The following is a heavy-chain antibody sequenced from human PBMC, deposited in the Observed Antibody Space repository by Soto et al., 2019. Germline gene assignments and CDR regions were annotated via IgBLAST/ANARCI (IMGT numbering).Heavy chain of an antibody. D-gene: IGHD2-2*01. CDR1: GGSFSGYY. Sequence: SETLSLTCAVYGGSFSGYYWSWIRQPPGKGLEWIGEINHSGSTNYSPSLKSRVTISVDTSKNQFSPKLSSVTAADTAVYYCARVYQLTHNWFDPWGQGTLVTVSS. CDR2: INHSGST. V-gene: IGHV4-34*01. J-gene: IGHJ5*02. CDR3: ARVYQLTHNWFDP.